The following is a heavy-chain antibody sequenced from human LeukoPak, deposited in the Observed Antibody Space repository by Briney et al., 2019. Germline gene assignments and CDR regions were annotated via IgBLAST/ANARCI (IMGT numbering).Heavy chain of an antibody. CDR2: ISGSGGST. D-gene: IGHD3-3*01. V-gene: IGHV3-23*01. CDR1: GFTFSSYA. Sequence: GGSLRLSCAASGFTFSSYAMSWVRQAPGKGLEWVSAISGSGGSTYYADSVKGRFTFSRDNSKNTLYLQMNSLRAEDTAVYYCAKDSTIFGVVTLDAFDIWGQGTMVTVSS. J-gene: IGHJ3*02. CDR3: AKDSTIFGVVTLDAFDI.